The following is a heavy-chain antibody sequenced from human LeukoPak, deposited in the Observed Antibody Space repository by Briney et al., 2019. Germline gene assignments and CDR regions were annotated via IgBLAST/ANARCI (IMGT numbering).Heavy chain of an antibody. CDR2: ISPSGGST. Sequence: ASVKVSCKASGGTFSSYTISWVRQAPGQGLEWMGIISPSGGSTSYAQKFQGRVTMTRDTSTSTVYMELSSLRSEDTAVYYCARALKYTPANAFNIWGQGTMVTVSS. CDR3: ARALKYTPANAFNI. V-gene: IGHV1-46*01. CDR1: GGTFSSYT. J-gene: IGHJ3*02. D-gene: IGHD2-2*02.